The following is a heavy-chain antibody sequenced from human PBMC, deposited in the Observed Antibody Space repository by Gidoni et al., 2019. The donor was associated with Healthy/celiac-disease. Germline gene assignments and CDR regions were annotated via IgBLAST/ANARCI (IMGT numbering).Heavy chain of an antibody. CDR1: GFTFSSYG. CDR2: ISYDGSNK. CDR3: AKGQHYYDSSGYYFDY. V-gene: IGHV3-30*18. Sequence: QVQLVESGGGVVQPGRSLRLSCAAAGFTFSSYGMHWVRQAPGKGLELVAVISYDGSNKYYADSVKGRFTISRDNSKNTLYLQMNSLRAEDTAVYYCAKGQHYYDSSGYYFDYWGQGTLVTVSS. J-gene: IGHJ4*02. D-gene: IGHD3-22*01.